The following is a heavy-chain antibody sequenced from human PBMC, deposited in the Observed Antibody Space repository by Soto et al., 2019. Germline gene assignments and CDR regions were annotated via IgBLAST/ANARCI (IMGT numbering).Heavy chain of an antibody. CDR3: ARSIAASGPTPKSDW. J-gene: IGHJ4*02. CDR1: GYTFNSYY. CDR2: INPSGGST. Sequence: ASVKVSCKSTGYTFNSYYMHWLGQAPAQGLEWMGIINPSGGSTSYAQKFQGRVTMTRDTSTSTVYMELSSLRSEETAVYYCARSIAASGPTPKSDWWGQGTLVTVSS. V-gene: IGHV1-46*02. D-gene: IGHD6-13*01.